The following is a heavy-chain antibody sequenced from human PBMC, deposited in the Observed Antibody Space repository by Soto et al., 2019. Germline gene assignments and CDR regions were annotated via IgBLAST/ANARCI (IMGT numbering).Heavy chain of an antibody. CDR2: IYYSGST. V-gene: IGHV4-31*03. CDR3: ARQGSGYSPFDY. Sequence: SETLSLTCTVSGGSISSGGYYWSWIRQHPGKGLEWIGYIYYSGSTYYNPSLKSRVTISVDTSKNQFSLKLSSVTAADTAVYYCARQGSGYSPFDYWGQGTLVTVSS. J-gene: IGHJ4*02. D-gene: IGHD3-3*01. CDR1: GGSISSGGYY.